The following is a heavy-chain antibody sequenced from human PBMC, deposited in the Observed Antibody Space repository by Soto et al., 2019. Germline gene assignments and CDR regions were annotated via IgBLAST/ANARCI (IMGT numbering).Heavy chain of an antibody. Sequence: QVQLQESGPGLVKPSQTLSLTCTVSGGSSSSGGYYWSWLRQHPGKGLEWIGYIYYSGSTYYNPALKCRVTMSVDTSKTQFSLKLSSGTAADTAVDYWARDRGLGYDYWGQGTLVTVSS. J-gene: IGHJ4*02. D-gene: IGHD2-15*01. CDR1: GGSSSSGGYY. CDR2: IYYSGST. V-gene: IGHV4-31*03. CDR3: ARDRGLGYDY.